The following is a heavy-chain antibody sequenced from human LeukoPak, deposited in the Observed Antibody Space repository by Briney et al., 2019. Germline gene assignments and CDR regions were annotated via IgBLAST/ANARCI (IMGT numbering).Heavy chain of an antibody. Sequence: GGSLRLSCAASGFTFGNLAMSWFRQPQGRGLGWVSTLSGSGITTYYADSVKGRFTISRDNSKNTLYLQMNSLRAEDTAVYYCAKGIYSSGWSYFDYWGHGTLVTVSS. V-gene: IGHV3-23*01. CDR2: LSGSGITT. D-gene: IGHD6-19*01. J-gene: IGHJ4*01. CDR1: GFTFGNLA. CDR3: AKGIYSSGWSYFDY.